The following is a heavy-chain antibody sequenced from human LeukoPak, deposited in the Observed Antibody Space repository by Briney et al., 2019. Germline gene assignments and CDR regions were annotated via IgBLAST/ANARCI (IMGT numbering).Heavy chain of an antibody. D-gene: IGHD3-22*01. Sequence: SGGSLRLSCAASGFTVSSNYMSWVRQAPGKGLEWVSVIYSGGSTYYADSVKGRFTISRDNSKNTLYLQMNSLRAEDTAVYYCARDNPINTMIRASDAFDIWGQGTMVTVSS. CDR3: ARDNPINTMIRASDAFDI. J-gene: IGHJ3*02. V-gene: IGHV3-66*01. CDR1: GFTVSSNY. CDR2: IYSGGST.